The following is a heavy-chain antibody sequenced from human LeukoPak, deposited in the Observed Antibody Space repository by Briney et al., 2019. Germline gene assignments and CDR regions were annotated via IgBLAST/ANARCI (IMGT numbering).Heavy chain of an antibody. D-gene: IGHD2-2*01. CDR3: AKDVPAAYFDY. J-gene: IGHJ4*02. V-gene: IGHV3-30*02. Sequence: GGSLRLSCAASGFTFSTYGMHWVRQAPGKGLEWVAFVRYDESTKFYADTVKGRFTISRDNSKTTLYLQMNSLRAEDTAVYYCAKDVPAAYFDYWGQGTLVTVSS. CDR2: VRYDESTK. CDR1: GFTFSTYG.